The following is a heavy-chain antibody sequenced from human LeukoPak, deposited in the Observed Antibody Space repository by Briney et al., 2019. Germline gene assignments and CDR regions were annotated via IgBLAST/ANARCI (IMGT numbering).Heavy chain of an antibody. Sequence: PGRSLRLSCAASGFTFDDYAMHWVRQAPGKGLEWVSGISWNSGSIGYADSVKGRFTISRDNAKNSLYLQMNSLKAEDMALYYCAKDEFWRGSSWSAIDYWGQGTLVTVSS. CDR2: ISWNSGSI. J-gene: IGHJ4*02. CDR3: AKDEFWRGSSWSAIDY. D-gene: IGHD6-13*01. V-gene: IGHV3-9*03. CDR1: GFTFDDYA.